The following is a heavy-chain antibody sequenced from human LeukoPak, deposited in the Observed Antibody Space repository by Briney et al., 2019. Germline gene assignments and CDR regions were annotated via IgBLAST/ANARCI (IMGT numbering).Heavy chain of an antibody. Sequence: GGSLRLSCAASGFTFSDYYMSWIRQAPGKGLEWVSLIHGAGSTYYADSVKGRFSVSRDSSKNTLYLQMDGLGAEDTAVYYCARLIGYCSGDTCDDAFDFWGQGTLVTVSS. CDR2: IHGAGST. D-gene: IGHD2-15*01. J-gene: IGHJ3*01. CDR1: GFTFSDYY. V-gene: IGHV3-53*01. CDR3: ARLIGYCSGDTCDDAFDF.